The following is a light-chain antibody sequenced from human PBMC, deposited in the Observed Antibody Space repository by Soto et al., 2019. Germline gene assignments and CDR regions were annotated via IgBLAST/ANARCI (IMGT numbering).Light chain of an antibody. CDR3: TSYAGSNHFVV. CDR1: SSDVGGYNY. CDR2: EVS. V-gene: IGLV2-8*01. Sequence: QSALTQPPSASGSPGQSVTISCTGTSSDVGGYNYVSWYQQHPGKAPQLMIYEVSKRPSGVPDRFSGSKSGNTASLTVSGLQAEDEADYYCTSYAGSNHFVVFGGGTKLTVL. J-gene: IGLJ2*01.